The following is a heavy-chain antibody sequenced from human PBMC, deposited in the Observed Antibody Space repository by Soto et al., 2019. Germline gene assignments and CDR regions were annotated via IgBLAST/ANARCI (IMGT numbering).Heavy chain of an antibody. CDR2: ISGSGGST. CDR1: GFTFSSYA. D-gene: IGHD3-10*01. V-gene: IGHV3-23*01. Sequence: PGGSLRLSCAASGFTFSSYAMSWVRQAPGKGLEWVSAISGSGGSTYYADSVKGRFTISRDNSKSTLYLQMNSLRAEDTAVYYCAKDLNRVQLLWFELFDYWGQGTLVTVSS. J-gene: IGHJ4*02. CDR3: AKDLNRVQLLWFELFDY.